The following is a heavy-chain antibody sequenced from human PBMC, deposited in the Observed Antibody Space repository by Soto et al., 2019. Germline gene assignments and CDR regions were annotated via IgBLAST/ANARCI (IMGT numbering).Heavy chain of an antibody. J-gene: IGHJ6*03. Sequence: LSLTCAVYGGSFSGYYWSWIRQPPGKGLEWIGEINHSGSTNYNPSLKSRVTISVDTSKNQFSLKLSSVTAADTAVYYCARPFNYYGSGSSYYYYYMDVWGKGTTVTVSS. D-gene: IGHD3-10*01. CDR2: INHSGST. V-gene: IGHV4-34*01. CDR1: GGSFSGYY. CDR3: ARPFNYYGSGSSYYYYYMDV.